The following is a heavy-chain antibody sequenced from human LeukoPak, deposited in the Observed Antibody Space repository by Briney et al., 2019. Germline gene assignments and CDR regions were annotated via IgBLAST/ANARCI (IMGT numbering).Heavy chain of an antibody. V-gene: IGHV2-5*02. J-gene: IGHJ4*02. CDR3: AHVVVAATLFDY. Sequence: SGPTLVKPTQTLTLTCISSGFSLSTSGLGVGWIRQPPGKALEWLALIYWDDDKRYRPSVKTRLTITKDTSKNQVVLTMTNMDPVDTATYYCAHVVVAATLFDYWGQGTLVTVSS. CDR1: GFSLSTSGLG. D-gene: IGHD2-15*01. CDR2: IYWDDDK.